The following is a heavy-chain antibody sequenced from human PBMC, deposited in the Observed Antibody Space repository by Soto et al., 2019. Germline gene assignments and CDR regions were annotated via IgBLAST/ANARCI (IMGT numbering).Heavy chain of an antibody. V-gene: IGHV1-46*01. CDR2: INPSGGST. D-gene: IGHD2-2*01. CDR3: ARVLGYCSSTSSGSCYYYGMDV. CDR1: GYTFTSYY. J-gene: IGHJ6*02. Sequence: GASVKVSCKASGYTFTSYYMHWVRQAPGQGLEWMGIINPSGGSTSYAQKFQGRVTMTRDTSTSTAYMELSSLRSEDTAVYYCARVLGYCSSTSSGSCYYYGMDVWGQGTTVTVSS.